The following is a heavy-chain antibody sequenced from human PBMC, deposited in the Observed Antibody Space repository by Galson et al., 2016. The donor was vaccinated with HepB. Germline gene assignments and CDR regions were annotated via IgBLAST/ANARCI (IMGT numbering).Heavy chain of an antibody. V-gene: IGHV1-18*01. CDR3: TREGDKNWWEIRDNY. Sequence: SVKVSCKASGFMLNSYGITWLRQAPGQGLEWMGWISGNNGNTKYAQNFQDRVTMTTDTSTDTAYMELRSLRSDDTAIYYCTREGDKNWWEIRDNYWGQGTPVTVPS. CDR1: GFMLNSYG. J-gene: IGHJ4*02. CDR2: ISGNNGNT. D-gene: IGHD1-26*01.